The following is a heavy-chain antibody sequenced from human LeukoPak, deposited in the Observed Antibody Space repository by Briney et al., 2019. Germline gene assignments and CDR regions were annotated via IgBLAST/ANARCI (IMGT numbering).Heavy chain of an antibody. CDR1: GFTFSDYN. Sequence: GGSLRLSCAASGFTFSDYNMLWVRQAPGKGLEWVAVISYDGSNKYYADSVKGRFTISRDNSKNTLYLQMNSLRAEDTAVYYCAKDTYYHDSSGYYVFDYWGQGTLVTVSS. J-gene: IGHJ4*02. V-gene: IGHV3-30*18. CDR3: AKDTYYHDSSGYYVFDY. D-gene: IGHD3-22*01. CDR2: ISYDGSNK.